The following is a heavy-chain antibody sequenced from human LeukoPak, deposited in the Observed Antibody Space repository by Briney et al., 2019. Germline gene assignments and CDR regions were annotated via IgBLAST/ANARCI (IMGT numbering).Heavy chain of an antibody. CDR3: ARGGFYHTSGSPPHWFDP. CDR1: GFTFSSYT. D-gene: IGHD3-10*01. CDR2: ISSSGVYI. V-gene: IGHV3-21*01. J-gene: IGHJ5*02. Sequence: KSGGSLRLSCAASGFTFSSYTMHWVRQAPGKGLEWVSSISSSGVYIYYADSMRGRCTISRDNAKNSLYLQMNSLRAEDTAVYYCARGGFYHTSGSPPHWFDPWGQGTLVTVSS.